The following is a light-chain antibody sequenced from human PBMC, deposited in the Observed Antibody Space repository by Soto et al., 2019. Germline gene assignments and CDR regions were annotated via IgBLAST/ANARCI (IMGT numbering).Light chain of an antibody. CDR3: QQYDNLPLP. V-gene: IGKV1-33*01. Sequence: DIQMTQSPSSLSASIGDRVTITCQASHDIGKFLSWYQHKPGRAPKLLIHDVSSLETGVPSRFRGSGSGIVFTLSISSLQSEDFATYYCQQYDNLPLPFGGGTKVDIK. CDR1: HDIGKF. CDR2: DVS. J-gene: IGKJ4*01.